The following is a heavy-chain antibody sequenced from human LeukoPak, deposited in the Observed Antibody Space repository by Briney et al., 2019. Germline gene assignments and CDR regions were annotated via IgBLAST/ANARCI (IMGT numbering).Heavy chain of an antibody. Sequence: PGRSLRLSCAASGSTFSTYAMYWVRQAPGKGLEWVAVISYDESSKYFADSVKGRFTISRDNSKNTLYLLMNSLRAEDTAVYYCARERYDSRWYTFGSWGQGTLVTVSS. CDR1: GSTFSTYA. D-gene: IGHD3-22*01. V-gene: IGHV3-30*01. CDR2: ISYDESSK. J-gene: IGHJ4*02. CDR3: ARERYDSRWYTFGS.